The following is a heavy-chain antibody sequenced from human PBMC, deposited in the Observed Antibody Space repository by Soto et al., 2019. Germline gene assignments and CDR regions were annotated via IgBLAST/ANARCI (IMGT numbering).Heavy chain of an antibody. CDR2: IYYSGST. V-gene: IGHV4-30-4*01. CDR1: GGSISSGDYY. J-gene: IGHJ5*02. CDR3: ASQAAYYDFRYNWFDP. Sequence: TLSLTCTVSGGSISSGDYYWSWIRQPPGKGLEWIGYIYYSGSTYYNPSLKSRVTISVDTSKNQFSLKLSSVTAADTAVYYCASQAAYYDFRYNWFDPWGQGTLVTVSS. D-gene: IGHD3-3*01.